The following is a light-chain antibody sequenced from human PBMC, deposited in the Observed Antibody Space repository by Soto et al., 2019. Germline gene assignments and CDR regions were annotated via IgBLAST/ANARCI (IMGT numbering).Light chain of an antibody. CDR1: QSISDT. V-gene: IGKV3-15*01. CDR3: QQYDNWPWT. J-gene: IGKJ1*01. CDR2: GAS. Sequence: EIVMTQSPATLSVSPGERATLSCRASQSISDTLAWYQQKPGQAPRLLIHGASTGAPGFPARFSGSWSGTDGTITISSLQSEDCEVYDCQQYDNWPWTFGQGTKVDIK.